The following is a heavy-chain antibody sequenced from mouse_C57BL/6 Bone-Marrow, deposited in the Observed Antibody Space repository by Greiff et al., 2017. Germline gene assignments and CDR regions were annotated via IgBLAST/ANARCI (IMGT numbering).Heavy chain of an antibody. J-gene: IGHJ3*01. CDR2: IDPSDSYT. Sequence: VQLQQPGAELVKPGASVKLSCKASGYTFTSYWMQWVKQRPGQGLEWMGEIDPSDSYTNYNQKFKGKATLTVDTSSSTAYLQLSSLTYEDSAVYYCAREDGYYVAWFAYWGQGTLVTVSA. D-gene: IGHD2-3*01. CDR3: AREDGYYVAWFAY. CDR1: GYTFTSYW. V-gene: IGHV1-50*01.